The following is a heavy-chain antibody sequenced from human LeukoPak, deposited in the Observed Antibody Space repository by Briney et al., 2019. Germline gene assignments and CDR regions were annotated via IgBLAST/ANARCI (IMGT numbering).Heavy chain of an antibody. CDR2: IYYSAST. J-gene: IGHJ5*02. Sequence: SETLSLTCTVSGGSISNYYWSWIRQPPGKGLEWIGYIYYSASTNYNPSLKSRVTISVDTSKNQFSLKLSSVTAADTAVYYCARQRLAAGSVWFDPWGQGTLVSVSS. D-gene: IGHD6-13*01. CDR1: GGSISNYY. CDR3: ARQRLAAGSVWFDP. V-gene: IGHV4-59*08.